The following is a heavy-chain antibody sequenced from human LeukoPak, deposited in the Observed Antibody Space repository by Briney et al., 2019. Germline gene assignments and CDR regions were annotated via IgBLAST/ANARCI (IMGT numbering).Heavy chain of an antibody. CDR1: GGTFSSYA. D-gene: IGHD5-24*01. Sequence: ASVKVSCKASGGTFSSYAISWVRQAPGQGLEWMGWISAYNGNTNYAQKLQGRVTMTTDTSTSTAYMELRSLRSDDTAVYYCARLEDGYYYMDVWGKGTTVTVSS. CDR3: ARLEDGYYYMDV. V-gene: IGHV1-18*01. J-gene: IGHJ6*03. CDR2: ISAYNGNT.